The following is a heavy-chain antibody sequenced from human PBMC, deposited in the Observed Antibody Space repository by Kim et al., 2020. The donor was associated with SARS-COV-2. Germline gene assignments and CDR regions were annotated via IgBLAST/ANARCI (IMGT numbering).Heavy chain of an antibody. D-gene: IGHD3-10*01. J-gene: IGHJ4*02. V-gene: IGHV4-39*07. CDR3: ARDGPDGSGSYDY. Sequence: SNPSLKSRVTISVDTSKNQFSLKLSSVTAADTAVYYCARDGPDGSGSYDYWGQGTLVTVSS.